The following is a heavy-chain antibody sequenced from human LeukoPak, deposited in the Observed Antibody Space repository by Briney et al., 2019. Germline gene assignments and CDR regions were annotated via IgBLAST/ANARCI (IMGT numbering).Heavy chain of an antibody. D-gene: IGHD1-26*01. CDR1: GFTFSSYS. V-gene: IGHV3-21*01. CDR2: ISSSSSYI. J-gene: IGHJ6*02. Sequence: AGGSLRLSCAASGFTFSSYSMNWVRQAPGKGLEWVSSISSSSSYIYYADSVKGRFTISSDNAKNSLYLQMNSLRAEDTAVYYCARDTVGALGQRYYYYYYGMDVWGQGTTVTVSS. CDR3: ARDTVGALGQRYYYYYYGMDV.